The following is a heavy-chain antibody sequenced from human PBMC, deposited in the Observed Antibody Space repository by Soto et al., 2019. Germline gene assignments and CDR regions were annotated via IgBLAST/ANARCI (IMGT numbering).Heavy chain of an antibody. D-gene: IGHD3-9*01. Sequence: ASVKVSCKASGYTFTNYAMHWVRQAPGQSLEWMGWINTDNGNIKYSPKFQGRVTITRDTSATTAYMELSSLRSEDTAIYYCARPNYDILTGYYAFDYWGQGTLVTVSS. CDR3: ARPNYDILTGYYAFDY. V-gene: IGHV1-3*04. J-gene: IGHJ4*02. CDR1: GYTFTNYA. CDR2: INTDNGNI.